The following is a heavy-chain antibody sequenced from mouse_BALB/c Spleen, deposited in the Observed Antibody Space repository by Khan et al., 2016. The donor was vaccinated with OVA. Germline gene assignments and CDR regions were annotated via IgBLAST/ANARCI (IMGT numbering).Heavy chain of an antibody. CDR1: GFTFSTYG. Sequence: VQLKESGGDFVRPGGSLKLSCAASGFTFSTYGMSWIRQTPDKRLEWVATINTGGIYTYYPDSVKGRFTISRDNAKNTLYLQLSSLKSEDTAIYYCARLTYYYNSWGFAYWGQGTLVTV. CDR3: ARLTYYYNSWGFAY. V-gene: IGHV5-6*01. J-gene: IGHJ3*01. D-gene: IGHD1-1*01. CDR2: INTGGIYT.